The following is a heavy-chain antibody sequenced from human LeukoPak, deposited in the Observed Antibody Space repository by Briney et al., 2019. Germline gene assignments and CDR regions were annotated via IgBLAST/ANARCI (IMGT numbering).Heavy chain of an antibody. V-gene: IGHV3-11*04. CDR1: GFTFSDFY. CDR2: ISSGGSTI. J-gene: IGHJ6*03. Sequence: PGGSLRLSCAASGFTFSDFYMSWIRQAPGKGLEWVAFISSGGSTIYYADSVKGRFTISRDNAKNSLYLQMNSLRAEDTAVYYCVRERIFRYYMDVWGKGTTVTVSS. D-gene: IGHD2/OR15-2a*01. CDR3: VRERIFRYYMDV.